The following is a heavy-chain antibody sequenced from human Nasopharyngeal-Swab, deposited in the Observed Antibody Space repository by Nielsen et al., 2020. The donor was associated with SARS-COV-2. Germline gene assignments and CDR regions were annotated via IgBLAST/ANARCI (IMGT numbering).Heavy chain of an antibody. CDR3: ARAGAYYYDSSGYAFDI. Sequence: LSLTCAASVFTFTSYSMNWVRQAPGKGLEWVSSISSSSSYIYYADSVKGRFTISRDNAKNSLYLQMNSLRAEDTAVYYCARAGAYYYDSSGYAFDIWGQGTMVTVSS. CDR1: VFTFTSYS. V-gene: IGHV3-21*01. D-gene: IGHD3-22*01. CDR2: ISSSSSYI. J-gene: IGHJ3*02.